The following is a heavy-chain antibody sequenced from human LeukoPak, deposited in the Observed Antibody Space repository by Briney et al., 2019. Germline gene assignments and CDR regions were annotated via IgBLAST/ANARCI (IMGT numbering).Heavy chain of an antibody. Sequence: PGGSLRLSCAASGFIFRTYWMHWVRQAPGKGLVWVSRINSDGNSTSYADSVKGRFTISRDNSKNTLYLQMNSLRAEDTAVYYCARNKYYYDSSGYPDYWGQGTLVPVSS. D-gene: IGHD3-22*01. J-gene: IGHJ4*02. CDR3: ARNKYYYDSSGYPDY. CDR1: GFIFRTYW. CDR2: INSDGNST. V-gene: IGHV3-74*01.